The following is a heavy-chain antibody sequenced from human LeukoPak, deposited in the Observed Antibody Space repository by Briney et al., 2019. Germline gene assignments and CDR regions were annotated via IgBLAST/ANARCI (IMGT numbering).Heavy chain of an antibody. V-gene: IGHV4-4*07. CDR1: GGSISSYY. CDR3: ARDLKRNYDFWSGESNWFDP. D-gene: IGHD3-3*01. J-gene: IGHJ5*02. CDR2: IYTSGST. Sequence: SETLSLTCTVSGGSISSYYWSWIRQPAGKGLEWIGRIYTSGSTNYNPSLKSRVTMSVDTSKNQFSLKLSSVTAADTAVYYCARDLKRNYDFWSGESNWFDPWGQGTLVTVSS.